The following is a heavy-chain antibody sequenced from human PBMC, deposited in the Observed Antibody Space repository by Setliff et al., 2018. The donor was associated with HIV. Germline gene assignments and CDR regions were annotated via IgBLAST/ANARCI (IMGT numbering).Heavy chain of an antibody. V-gene: IGHV4-39*01. J-gene: IGHJ3*02. CDR3: ARRSSWYGDAFDI. CDR1: GASISSSSYY. D-gene: IGHD6-13*01. CDR2: IYYSGST. Sequence: PSETLSLTCTVSGASISSSSYYWDWIRQPPGKGLEWIGSIYYSGSTYYNPSLKRRVTISVDTSKNQFSLKLSSVTAADTAVYYCARRSSWYGDAFDIWGQGTMVTVSS.